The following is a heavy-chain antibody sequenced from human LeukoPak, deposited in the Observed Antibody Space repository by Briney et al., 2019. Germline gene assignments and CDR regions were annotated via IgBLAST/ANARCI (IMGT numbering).Heavy chain of an antibody. CDR1: GYSFTTHW. V-gene: IGHV5-51*01. CDR2: IYPGDSDT. CDR3: ARVVADGSTYYFDY. Sequence: GESLKISCKGSGYSFTTHWIAWVRQMPGKGLEWMGIIYPGDSDTRYSPSFQGQVTISADKSISTAYLHWSSLKASDTAMYYCARVVADGSTYYFDYWGQGTLVTVSS. D-gene: IGHD5-24*01. J-gene: IGHJ4*02.